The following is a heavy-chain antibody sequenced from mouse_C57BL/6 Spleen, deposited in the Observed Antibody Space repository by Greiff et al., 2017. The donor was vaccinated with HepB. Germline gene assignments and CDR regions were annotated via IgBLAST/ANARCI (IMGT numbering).Heavy chain of an antibody. Sequence: LVESGAELARPGASVKLSCKASGYTFTSYGISWVKQRTGQGLEWIGEIYPRSGNTYYNEKFKGKATLTADKSSSTAYMELRSLTSEDSAVYFCARGAPYYYGSSEDWYFDVWGTGTTVTVSS. V-gene: IGHV1-81*01. D-gene: IGHD1-1*01. J-gene: IGHJ1*03. CDR1: GYTFTSYG. CDR2: IYPRSGNT. CDR3: ARGAPYYYGSSEDWYFDV.